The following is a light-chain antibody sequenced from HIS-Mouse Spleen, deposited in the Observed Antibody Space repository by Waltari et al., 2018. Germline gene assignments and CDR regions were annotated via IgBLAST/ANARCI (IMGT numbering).Light chain of an antibody. CDR3: SSYTSSSTPFV. J-gene: IGLJ1*01. CDR2: DVR. Sequence: QSALTQPASVSGSPGQSITISCTGTSSDVGGYNYVPWYQQHPGKAPKLMIYDVRNRPSGVSKRFSGSKSGNTASLTISGLQAEDEADYYCSSYTSSSTPFVFGTGTKVTVL. V-gene: IGLV2-14*03. CDR1: SSDVGGYNY.